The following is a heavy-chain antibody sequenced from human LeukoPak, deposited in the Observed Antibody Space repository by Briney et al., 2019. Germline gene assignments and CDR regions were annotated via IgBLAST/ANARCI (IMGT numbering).Heavy chain of an antibody. CDR1: GGTFSSYA. V-gene: IGHV1-69*13. Sequence: ASVKVPCKASGGTFSSYAISWVRQAPGQGLEWMGGITPIFGTANYAQKFQGRVTITADESTSTAYMELSSLRSEDTAVYYCASCKWLEFARYYYYGMDVWGQGTTVTVSS. D-gene: IGHD6-19*01. CDR2: ITPIFGTA. J-gene: IGHJ6*02. CDR3: ASCKWLEFARYYYYGMDV.